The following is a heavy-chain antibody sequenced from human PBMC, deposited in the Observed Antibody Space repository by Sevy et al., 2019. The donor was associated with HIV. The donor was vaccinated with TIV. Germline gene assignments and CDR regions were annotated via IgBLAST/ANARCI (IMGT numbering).Heavy chain of an antibody. V-gene: IGHV1-2*02. CDR1: GYTFTGYY. CDR2: INPNSGGT. CDR3: ARVLRGYYDSSGYYYFDY. J-gene: IGHJ4*02. D-gene: IGHD3-22*01. Sequence: ASVKVSCKASGYTFTGYYMHWVRQAPGQGLEWMGWINPNSGGTNYAQKFQGRVTMTRDTSISTAYMELGRLRSDDTAGYYCARVLRGYYDSSGYYYFDYWGQGTLVTVSS.